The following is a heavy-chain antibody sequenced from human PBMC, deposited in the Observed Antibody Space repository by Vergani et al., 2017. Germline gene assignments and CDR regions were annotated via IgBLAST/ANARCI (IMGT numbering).Heavy chain of an antibody. V-gene: IGHV4-38-2*02. D-gene: IGHD3-10*01. J-gene: IGHJ6*03. CDR2: IYNSGRT. CDR1: SYSISSDYY. Sequence: QVQLQESGPGLVKTSETVSLTCAVSSYSISSDYYWGWIRQTPGKGLEWIGSIYNSGRTYDNPSLKSRLTISVDESRNQFSLQLTSVTAADTAVYFCARERRHYLNYFYYYYMDVWGKGTTVTVSS. CDR3: ARERRHYLNYFYYYYMDV.